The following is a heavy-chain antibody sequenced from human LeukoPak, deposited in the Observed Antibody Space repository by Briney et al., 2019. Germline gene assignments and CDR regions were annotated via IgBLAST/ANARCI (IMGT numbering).Heavy chain of an antibody. D-gene: IGHD3-22*01. V-gene: IGHV4-31*03. CDR3: ARVGVSPGNYYDSSGYYWIDY. J-gene: IGHJ4*02. Sequence: SETMSLTCTVSGGSISSGGYYWSWIRQHPGKGLEWIGYIYYSGSTYYNPSLKSRVTISVDTSKNQFSLKLSSVTAADTAVYYCARVGVSPGNYYDSSGYYWIDYWGQGTLVTVSS. CDR2: IYYSGST. CDR1: GGSISSGGYY.